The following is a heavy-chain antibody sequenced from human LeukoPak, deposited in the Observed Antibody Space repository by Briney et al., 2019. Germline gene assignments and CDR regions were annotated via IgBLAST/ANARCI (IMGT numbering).Heavy chain of an antibody. CDR1: GFTFSSYA. D-gene: IGHD2/OR15-2a*01. CDR3: ARDREFIDY. V-gene: IGHV3-30*04. Sequence: PGRSLRLSCAASGFTFSSYAMHWVRQAPGKGLGWVAVISYDGSNKYYADCVKGRFTISRDNSKNTLYLQMNSLRAEDTAVYYCARDREFIDYWGQGTLVTVSS. J-gene: IGHJ4*02. CDR2: ISYDGSNK.